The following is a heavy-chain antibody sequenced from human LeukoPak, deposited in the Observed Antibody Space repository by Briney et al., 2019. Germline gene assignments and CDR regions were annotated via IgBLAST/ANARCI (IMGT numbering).Heavy chain of an antibody. J-gene: IGHJ4*02. Sequence: SAISGSGGSTYYADSVKGRFTISRDNSKNTLYLQMNSLRAEDTAVYYCAKDRRLLPGHFDYWGQGTLVTVSS. CDR2: ISGSGGST. CDR3: AKDRRLLPGHFDY. V-gene: IGHV3-23*01. D-gene: IGHD1-26*01.